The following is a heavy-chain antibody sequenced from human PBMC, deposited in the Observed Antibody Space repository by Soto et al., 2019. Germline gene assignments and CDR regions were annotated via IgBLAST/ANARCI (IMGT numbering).Heavy chain of an antibody. J-gene: IGHJ4*02. Sequence: EVQLVESGGGLVQPGGSLRLSCAASGFSFNTNGMSWIRQAPGRGLEWGANINEDGNKQNYVDSVRGRFTISRDNAKTSVHLQMSSLRVEDTAVYYCATRAGAPADWGQGTLVTVSS. D-gene: IGHD6-25*01. CDR3: ATRAGAPAD. CDR1: GFSFNTNG. CDR2: INEDGNKQ. V-gene: IGHV3-7*01.